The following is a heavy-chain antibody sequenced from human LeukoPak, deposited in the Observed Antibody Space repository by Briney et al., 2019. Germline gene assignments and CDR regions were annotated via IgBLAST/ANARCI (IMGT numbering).Heavy chain of an antibody. D-gene: IGHD2-21*01. V-gene: IGHV3-69-1*01. CDR2: ISSSNSI. J-gene: IGHJ4*02. CDR3: ARRLGRSFDY. CDR1: GFTFSSYA. Sequence: GGSLRLSCAASGFTFSSYAMSWVRQAPGKGLEWVSSISSSNSIYYADSVRGRFTISRDDTENSLYLQMNSLRAEDTAMYYCARRLGRSFDYWGQGTLVTVSS.